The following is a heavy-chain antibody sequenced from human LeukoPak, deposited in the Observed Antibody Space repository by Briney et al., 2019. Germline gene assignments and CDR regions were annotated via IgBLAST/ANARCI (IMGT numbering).Heavy chain of an antibody. CDR2: INHNGNGN. D-gene: IGHD3-16*01. V-gene: IGHV3-7*03. Sequence: GGSLRLSCAASGFTFSSYWMNWARQAPGKGLEWVASINHNGNGNYYVDSVKGRFTISRDNAKNSPYLQMSNLRAEDTAVYFCARGGGLDVWGQGATVTVSS. CDR1: GFTFSSYW. CDR3: ARGGGLDV. J-gene: IGHJ6*02.